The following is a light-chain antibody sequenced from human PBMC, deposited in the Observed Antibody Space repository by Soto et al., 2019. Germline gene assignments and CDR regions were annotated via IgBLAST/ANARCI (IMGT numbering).Light chain of an antibody. V-gene: IGLV2-14*03. CDR2: EVS. CDR3: SSYTTSSTRV. Sequence: QSALAQPASVSGSPGQSITISCTGTSSDVGAYDFVSWYQQHPDKAPKLMIYEVSNRPSGVSYRFSGSKSVNTATLTISGLQAEDEADYYSSSYTTSSTRVFGTGTKLTVL. J-gene: IGLJ1*01. CDR1: SSDVGAYDF.